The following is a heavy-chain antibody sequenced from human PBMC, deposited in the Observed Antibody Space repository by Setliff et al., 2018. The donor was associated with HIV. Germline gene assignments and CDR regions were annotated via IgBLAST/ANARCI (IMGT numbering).Heavy chain of an antibody. CDR2: ISSSSSTI. Sequence: AGGSLRLSCAASGFTFSSYSMNWVRQAPGKGLEWVSYISSSSSTIYYADSVKGRFTISRDNAKNSLYLQMNSLRAEDTAVYYCARLSSGWALADWGQGTQVTVSS. V-gene: IGHV3-48*01. CDR3: ARLSSGWALAD. CDR1: GFTFSSYS. D-gene: IGHD6-19*01. J-gene: IGHJ4*02.